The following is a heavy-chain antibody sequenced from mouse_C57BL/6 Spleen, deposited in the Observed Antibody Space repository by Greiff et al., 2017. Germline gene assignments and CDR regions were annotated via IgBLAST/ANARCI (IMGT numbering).Heavy chain of an antibody. CDR3: ARVDYGSLFAY. J-gene: IGHJ3*01. V-gene: IGHV1-69*01. CDR2: IDPSDSYT. Sequence: QVQLQQPGAELVMPGASVKLSCKASGYTFTSYWMHWVKQRPGKGLEWIGEIDPSDSYTNYNQKFKGKSTLTVDKSSSTAYMQLSSLTSEDSAVYYCARVDYGSLFAYWGQGTLVTVSA. D-gene: IGHD1-1*01. CDR1: GYTFTSYW.